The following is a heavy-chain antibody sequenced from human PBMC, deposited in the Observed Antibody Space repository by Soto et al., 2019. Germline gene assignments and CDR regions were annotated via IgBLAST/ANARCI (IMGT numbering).Heavy chain of an antibody. CDR2: IWYDGSIE. Sequence: QVQLVESGGGVVQSGTSLRLSCAASGFTFSSYGMHWVRQAPGKGLEWVAVIWYDGSIEYYADSVKGRFTISRDNSKNTLYLQMNSLRAEDTALYYCARVPSGSYGALGGWGQGTLVTVSS. D-gene: IGHD1-26*01. V-gene: IGHV3-33*01. CDR3: ARVPSGSYGALGG. J-gene: IGHJ4*02. CDR1: GFTFSSYG.